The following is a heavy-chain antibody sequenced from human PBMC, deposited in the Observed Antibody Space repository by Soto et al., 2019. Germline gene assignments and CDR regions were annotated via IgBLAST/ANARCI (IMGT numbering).Heavy chain of an antibody. CDR2: ISSSSSTI. CDR3: ARDSYCGGDCYSPS. V-gene: IGHV3-48*02. CDR1: GFTFSSYW. Sequence: GGSLRLSCAGSGFTFSSYWMHRVRQVPGKGLEWVSYISSSSSTIYYADSVKGRFTISRDNAKNSLYLQMNSLRDEDTAVYYCARDSYCGGDCYSPSWGQGTLVTVSS. J-gene: IGHJ5*02. D-gene: IGHD2-21*02.